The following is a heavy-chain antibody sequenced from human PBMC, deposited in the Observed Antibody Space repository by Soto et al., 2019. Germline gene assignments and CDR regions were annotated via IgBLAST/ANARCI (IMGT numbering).Heavy chain of an antibody. CDR1: GGSISSYS. CDR2: IFDSGSI. D-gene: IGHD1-26*01. V-gene: IGHV4-59*01. Sequence: QVQLQESGPGLVKPSETLSLTCTVSGGSISSYSWSWIRQPPGKGLEWIGYIFDSGSINYNPSLKSRVTISVASSKNQFSLRLRSVTAADTAVYYCARGVGSYSGFGYWGQGTLVTVSS. J-gene: IGHJ4*02. CDR3: ARGVGSYSGFGY.